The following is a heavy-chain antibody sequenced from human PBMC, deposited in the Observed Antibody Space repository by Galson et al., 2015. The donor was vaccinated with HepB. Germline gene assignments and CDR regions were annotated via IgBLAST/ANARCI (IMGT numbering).Heavy chain of an antibody. V-gene: IGHV1-18*04. CDR2: ISPYNGDT. CDR1: GYTFRVYG. Sequence: QSGAEVKKPGASVKVSCKASGYTFRVYGISWLRQAPGQGLEWLGWISPYNGDTNSVETFQGRLTMTTDTSTSTAYMELKNLKSDDTAIYYCARGGGPWSINWHLDNWGQGTLVTVSS. D-gene: IGHD1-1*01. CDR3: ARGGGPWSINWHLDN. J-gene: IGHJ4*02.